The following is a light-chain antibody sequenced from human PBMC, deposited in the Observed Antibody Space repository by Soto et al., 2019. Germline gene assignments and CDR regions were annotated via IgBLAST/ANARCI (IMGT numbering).Light chain of an antibody. Sequence: IQMTPSPSSLSASVLYISPITFRASQSISSYLNWYQQKPGKAPKLLIYAASSLQSGVPSRFSGSGSGTDFTLIISSLQPEDFATFYCQKSYNIPINCGKGTRRENK. CDR2: AAS. V-gene: IGKV1-39*01. J-gene: IGKJ5*01. CDR1: QSISSY. CDR3: QKSYNIPIN.